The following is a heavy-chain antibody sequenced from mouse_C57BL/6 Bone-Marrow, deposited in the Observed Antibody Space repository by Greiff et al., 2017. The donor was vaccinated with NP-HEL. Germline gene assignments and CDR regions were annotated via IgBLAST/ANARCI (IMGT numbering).Heavy chain of an antibody. CDR1: GFTFSDYG. V-gene: IGHV5-17*01. J-gene: IGHJ3*01. D-gene: IGHD2-5*01. Sequence: EVKLMESGGGLVKPGGSLTLSCAASGFTFSDYGMHWVRQAPEKGLEWVAYISSGSSTIYYAETVKGRFTISSDNSKNTLFLQMTSLRSEDTAMYYCSRGYRNPFAYWGQGTLVTVSA. CDR3: SRGYRNPFAY. CDR2: ISSGSSTI.